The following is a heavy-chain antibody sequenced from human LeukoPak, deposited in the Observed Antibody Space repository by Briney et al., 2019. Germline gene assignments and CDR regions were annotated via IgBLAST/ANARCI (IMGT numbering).Heavy chain of an antibody. Sequence: GGSLRLSCAASGFTFSSYGMHWVRQAPGKGLEWVAFIRYDGSNKYYADSVKGRFTISRDNSKNTLYLQMNSLRSDDTAVYYCARVLGPRYDFWSGKEDYWGQGTLVTVSS. CDR2: IRYDGSNK. J-gene: IGHJ4*02. D-gene: IGHD3-3*01. CDR3: ARVLGPRYDFWSGKEDY. CDR1: GFTFSSYG. V-gene: IGHV3-30*02.